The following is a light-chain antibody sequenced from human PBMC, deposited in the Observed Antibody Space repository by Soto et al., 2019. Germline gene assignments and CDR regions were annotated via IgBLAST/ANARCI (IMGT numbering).Light chain of an antibody. J-gene: IGKJ1*01. CDR1: QSISSW. V-gene: IGKV1-5*03. Sequence: DIQMTQSNYTLSASEGNRVTITCRASQSISSWLAWYQQKPGKAPKLLIYKASSLESGVPSRFSGSGSGTEFTLTIASLQPDDFATYYCQQYETFSGTFGPGTKVDIK. CDR3: QQYETFSGT. CDR2: KAS.